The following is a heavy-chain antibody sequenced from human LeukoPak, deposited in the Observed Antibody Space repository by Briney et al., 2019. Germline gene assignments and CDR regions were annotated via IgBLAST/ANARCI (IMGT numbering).Heavy chain of an antibody. CDR1: GFTFSNYA. D-gene: IGHD1-26*01. CDR2: ISGSGDKR. CDR3: AKSTDRSGSYSTFDY. V-gene: IGHV3-23*01. Sequence: GESLRPSCEASGFTFSNYAMSWVRQAPGKGPEWVSGISGSGDKRWYRDSMKGRFFISRDNSKNTLFLQTNTLRADDTAVYYCAKSTDRSGSYSTFDYWGLGTLVSVPS. J-gene: IGHJ4*02.